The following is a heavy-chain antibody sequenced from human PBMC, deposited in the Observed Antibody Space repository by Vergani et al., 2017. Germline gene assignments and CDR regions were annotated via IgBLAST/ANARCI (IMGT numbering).Heavy chain of an antibody. CDR3: ARGGNRNYYYYYMDV. CDR2: IRYDGSNT. Sequence: QVQLVESGGGVVQPGGSLRLSCGASGFTFSNYGMHWVRQAPGKGLEWVTFIRYDGSNTYYADSVKGRFTISRDNAKNSLYLQMNSLRAEDTAVYYCARGGNRNYYYYYMDVWGKGTTVTVSS. V-gene: IGHV3-30*02. J-gene: IGHJ6*03. D-gene: IGHD1-14*01. CDR1: GFTFSNYG.